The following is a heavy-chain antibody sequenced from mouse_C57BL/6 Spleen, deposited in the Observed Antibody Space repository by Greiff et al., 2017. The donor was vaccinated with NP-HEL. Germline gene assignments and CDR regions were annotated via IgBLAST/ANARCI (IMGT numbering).Heavy chain of an antibody. J-gene: IGHJ4*01. D-gene: IGHD1-1*01. CDR1: GYTFTSYW. V-gene: IGHV1-64*01. CDR2: IHPNSGST. Sequence: QVQLQQPGAELVKPGASVKLSCKASGYTFTSYWMHWVKQRPGQGLEWIGMIHPNSGSTNYNEKFKSKATLTVDKSSSTAYMQLSSLTSEDSAVYYCARGFTVVATGYYAMDYWGQGTSVTVSS. CDR3: ARGFTVVATGYYAMDY.